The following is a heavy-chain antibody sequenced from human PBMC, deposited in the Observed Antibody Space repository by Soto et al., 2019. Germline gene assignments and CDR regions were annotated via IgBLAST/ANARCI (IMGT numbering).Heavy chain of an antibody. Sequence: GGSLGLSCAASVFTFSSYAMHWVRQAPGKGLEWVAVISYDGSNKYYADSVKGRFTISRDNSKNTLYLQMNSLRAEDTAVYYCAKGGLRGSGMDVWGQGTTVTVSS. CDR1: VFTFSSYA. CDR3: AKGGLRGSGMDV. V-gene: IGHV3-30*18. J-gene: IGHJ6*02. D-gene: IGHD5-12*01. CDR2: ISYDGSNK.